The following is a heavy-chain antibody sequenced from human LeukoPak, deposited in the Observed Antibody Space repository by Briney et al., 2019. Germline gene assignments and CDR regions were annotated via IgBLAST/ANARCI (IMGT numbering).Heavy chain of an antibody. Sequence: PGGSLRLSCAASGFTFSSYWMHWVRQAPGKGLVWVSRINSDGSSTSYADSVKGRFTISRDNAKTTLYLKMNSMRGEDTAVYYCARDTVLWFGESYDPYNWFDPWGQGTLVTVSS. V-gene: IGHV3-74*01. D-gene: IGHD3-10*01. J-gene: IGHJ5*02. CDR2: INSDGSST. CDR1: GFTFSSYW. CDR3: ARDTVLWFGESYDPYNWFDP.